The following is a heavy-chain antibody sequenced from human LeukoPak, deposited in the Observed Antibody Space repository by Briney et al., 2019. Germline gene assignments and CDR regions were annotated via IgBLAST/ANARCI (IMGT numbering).Heavy chain of an antibody. CDR1: GFTFSSYS. CDR2: ISSSSSYI. D-gene: IGHD3-10*01. V-gene: IGHV3-21*01. CDR3: ATFTYGSGVDY. J-gene: IGHJ4*02. Sequence: GGSLRLSCAASGFTFSSYSMNWVRQAPGKGLEWVSSISSSSSYIYYADSVKGRFTISRVSAKNSLYLQMNSLRAEDTAVYYCATFTYGSGVDYWGQGTLVTVSS.